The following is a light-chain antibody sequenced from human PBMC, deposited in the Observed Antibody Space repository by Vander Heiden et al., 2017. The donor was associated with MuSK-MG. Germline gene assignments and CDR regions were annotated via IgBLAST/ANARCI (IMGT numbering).Light chain of an antibody. Sequence: EIVLTQSPGTLSLSPGERATLSCRASQSFSSSYLAWYQQKLGQVPRLLIYGASSRATGIPDRFSGGGSGTDLTLTTSRLEQTEPEDFAVYYCQQYGTSPPGTFGQGTKLEIK. J-gene: IGKJ2*02. CDR1: QSFSSSY. CDR3: QQYGTSPPGT. V-gene: IGKV3-20*01. CDR2: GAS.